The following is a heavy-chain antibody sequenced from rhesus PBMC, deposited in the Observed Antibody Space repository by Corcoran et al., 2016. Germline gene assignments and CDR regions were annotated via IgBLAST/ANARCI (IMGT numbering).Heavy chain of an antibody. V-gene: IGHV4-93*02. J-gene: IGHJ4*01. CDR1: GGYISSRNW. D-gene: IGHD2-27*01. CDR2: IYGGGGDT. Sequence: QVQLQESGPGLVKPSETLSLTCAVSGGYISSRNWWSWIRQSPGKGLEWIGYIYGGGGDTTYNPSLKSRVTMSTDTSKNQCSLKLSSVTAADAALYYCARHSTATCDYWGQGVLVTVSS. CDR3: ARHSTATCDY.